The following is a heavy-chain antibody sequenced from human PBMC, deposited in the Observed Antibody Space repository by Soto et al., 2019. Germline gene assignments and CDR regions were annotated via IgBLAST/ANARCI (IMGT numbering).Heavy chain of an antibody. CDR3: ARDVVRGALLAGIAAAGTPISGDY. CDR2: IWYDGSNK. CDR1: GFTFSSYG. V-gene: IGHV3-33*01. D-gene: IGHD6-13*01. J-gene: IGHJ4*02. Sequence: QVQLVESGGGVVQPGRSLRLSCAASGFTFSSYGMHWVRQAPGKGLEWVAVIWYDGSNKYYADSVKGRFTISRDNSKNTLYLQMNSLRAEDTAVYYCARDVVRGALLAGIAAAGTPISGDYWGQGTLVTVSS.